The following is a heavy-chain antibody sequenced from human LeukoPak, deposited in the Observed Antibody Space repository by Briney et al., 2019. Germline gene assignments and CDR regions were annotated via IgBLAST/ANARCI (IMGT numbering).Heavy chain of an antibody. CDR3: ARSQAGSADAFDI. CDR1: GGSISIYY. CDR2: IYYSGST. D-gene: IGHD2-15*01. Sequence: SETLSLTCTVSGGSISIYYWSWIRQPPGKGLEWIGYIYYSGSTNYNPSLKSRVTISVDTSKTQFSLELSSVTAADTAVYYCARSQAGSADAFDIWGQGTMVTVSS. J-gene: IGHJ3*02. V-gene: IGHV4-59*01.